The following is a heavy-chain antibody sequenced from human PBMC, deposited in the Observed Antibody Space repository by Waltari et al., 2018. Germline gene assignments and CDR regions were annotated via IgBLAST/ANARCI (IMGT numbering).Heavy chain of an antibody. D-gene: IGHD3-10*01. CDR3: ARDGFGELLYDS. Sequence: EVQLVESGGGLVQPGGSLRLSCAASGFNVSNNHMSWVRQAPGKGLELVSILYSGDSAYYADSGEGRFTISRDNSKNTLYLQMNSLRVEDTAVYYCARDGFGELLYDSWGQGTLVTVAS. J-gene: IGHJ4*02. CDR1: GFNVSNNH. V-gene: IGHV3-66*02. CDR2: LYSGDSA.